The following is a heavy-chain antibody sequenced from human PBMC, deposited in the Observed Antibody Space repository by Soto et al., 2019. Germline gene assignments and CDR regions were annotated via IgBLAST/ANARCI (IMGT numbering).Heavy chain of an antibody. Sequence: ASVKVSCKASGYTFTSYYINWVRQATGQGLEWMGWMNPNSGNTGYAQKFQGRVTMTRNTSISTAYMELSSLRSEDTAVYYCARGNYDLLTGYYKYYYYGMDVWGQGTTVTVSS. D-gene: IGHD3-9*01. CDR2: MNPNSGNT. CDR1: GYTFTSYY. CDR3: ARGNYDLLTGYYKYYYYGMDV. V-gene: IGHV1-8*02. J-gene: IGHJ6*02.